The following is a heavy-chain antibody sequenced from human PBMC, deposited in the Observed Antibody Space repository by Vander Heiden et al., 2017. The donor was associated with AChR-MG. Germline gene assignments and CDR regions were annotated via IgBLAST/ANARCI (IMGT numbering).Heavy chain of an antibody. V-gene: IGHV4-39*01. CDR2: IYDSGST. D-gene: IGHD2-2*02. Sequence: QLQLQESGPGLVKPSETLPLTCPVFGCSLSSRSYSWGWIRQPPGKGLEWIGSIYDSGSTYYKPSLKSRVTIAGDTSKNQFSLKLSYVTAADTAVYYCAAYCSSSSCSTLGYWGQGTLVTVS. CDR3: AAYCSSSSCSTLGY. CDR1: GCSLSSRSYS. J-gene: IGHJ4*02.